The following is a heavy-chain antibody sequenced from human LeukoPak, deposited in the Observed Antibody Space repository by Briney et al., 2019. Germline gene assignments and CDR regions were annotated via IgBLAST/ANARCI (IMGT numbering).Heavy chain of an antibody. CDR1: GFTFSNHW. CDR2: TNGDGGTT. V-gene: IGHV3-74*01. Sequence: GGSLRLSCAASGFTFSNHWMQWVRHAPGKGLVFVSRTNGDGGTTSYADSVKGRFTISRDNDKNILYLQMNSLRDEDTAVYYCARESDASNDLDYWGQGTLVTVSS. D-gene: IGHD1-1*01. J-gene: IGHJ4*02. CDR3: ARESDASNDLDY.